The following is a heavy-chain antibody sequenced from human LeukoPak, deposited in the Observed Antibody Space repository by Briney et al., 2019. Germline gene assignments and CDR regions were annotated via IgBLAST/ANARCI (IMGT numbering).Heavy chain of an antibody. CDR3: ARARFDCSTFSCYLFDS. CDR1: GGSISSGSYY. CDR2: IYTSGST. D-gene: IGHD2-2*01. Sequence: TSETLSLTCTVSGGSISSGSYYWSWIRQPAGKGLEWIGRIYTSGSTNYNPSLRSRVTTSVDTSKNQFSLNLYSVTAADTAVYYCARARFDCSTFSCYLFDSWGQGTPVTVSS. J-gene: IGHJ4*02. V-gene: IGHV4-61*02.